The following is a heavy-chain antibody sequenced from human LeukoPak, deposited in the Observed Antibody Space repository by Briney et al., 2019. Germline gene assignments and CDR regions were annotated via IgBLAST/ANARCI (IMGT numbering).Heavy chain of an antibody. CDR2: IYHSGST. V-gene: IGHV4-38-2*01. D-gene: IGHD6-13*01. Sequence: PSETLSLTCAVSGYSISSGYYWGWIRQPPGKGLEWIGSIYHSGSTYYNPSLKSRVTISVDTSKNQFSLKLSSVTAADTAVYYCARLPKQYSSSWYYMDVWGKGTTVTVFS. CDR3: ARLPKQYSSSWYYMDV. J-gene: IGHJ6*03. CDR1: GYSISSGYY.